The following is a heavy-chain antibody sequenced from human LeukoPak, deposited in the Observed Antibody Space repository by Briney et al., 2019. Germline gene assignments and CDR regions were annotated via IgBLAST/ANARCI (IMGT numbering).Heavy chain of an antibody. D-gene: IGHD2-2*01. CDR3: ARSRYQLLFRVNGMDV. J-gene: IGHJ6*02. CDR2: INTNTGNP. CDR1: GYTFTSYA. V-gene: IGHV7-4-1*02. Sequence: ASVKVSCKASGYTFTSYAMNWVRQAPGQGLEWMGWINTNTGNPTYAQGFTGRFVFSLDTSVSTAYLQISSLKAEDTAVYYCARSRYQLLFRVNGMDVWGQGTTVTVCS.